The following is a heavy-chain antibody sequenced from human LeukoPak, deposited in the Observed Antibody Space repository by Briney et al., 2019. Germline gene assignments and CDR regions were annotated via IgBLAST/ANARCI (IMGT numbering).Heavy chain of an antibody. V-gene: IGHV4-61*02. CDR3: ASEIIASRPWFDP. J-gene: IGHJ5*02. CDR2: FHTSGST. D-gene: IGHD6-13*01. Sequence: PSQTLSLTCTVSGGSISSGDYYWSWIRQPAGKGLEWIGRFHTSGSTNYSPSLQSRLTVSADTYKNQLSLKLSSVTAAYTAVYYCASEIIASRPWFDPWGQGILVTVSS. CDR1: GGSISSGDYY.